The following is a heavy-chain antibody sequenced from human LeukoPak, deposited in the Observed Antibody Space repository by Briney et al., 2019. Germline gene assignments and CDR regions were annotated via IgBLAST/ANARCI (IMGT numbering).Heavy chain of an antibody. CDR2: IRFDGSTK. V-gene: IGHV3-30*02. J-gene: IGHJ4*02. D-gene: IGHD6-13*01. CDR3: ARPQQLVGGHDY. Sequence: PGGSLRLSCATSGLTFSNYGMHWVRQAPAKGLEWVAFIRFDGSTKYYADSVKGRVTISRDNSKNTFYLQMNSLRGGDTAVYYCARPQQLVGGHDYWGQGCLVTVSS. CDR1: GLTFSNYG.